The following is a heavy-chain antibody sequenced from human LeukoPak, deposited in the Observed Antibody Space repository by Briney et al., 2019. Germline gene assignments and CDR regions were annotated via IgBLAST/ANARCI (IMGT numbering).Heavy chain of an antibody. J-gene: IGHJ5*02. CDR2: IYPGDSDT. Sequence: GESLKISCKGSGYSFTSYWIGWVRQMPGKGLEWMGIIYPGDSDTRYSPSFQGQVTISADKSISTAYLQWSSLKASDTAMYYCVRLLSSSGWYWSWCFDPWGQGTLVTVSS. D-gene: IGHD6-19*01. CDR1: GYSFTSYW. CDR3: VRLLSSSGWYWSWCFDP. V-gene: IGHV5-51*01.